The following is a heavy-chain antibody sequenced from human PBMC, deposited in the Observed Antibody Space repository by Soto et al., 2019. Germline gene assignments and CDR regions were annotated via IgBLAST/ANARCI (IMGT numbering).Heavy chain of an antibody. CDR3: ARVSMGSSSEDFQR. CDR2: MNPNSGNT. V-gene: IGHV1-8*01. Sequence: QVQLVQSGAEVKKPGASVKVSCKASGYSFTSYDINWVRQATGQGLEWMGWMNPNSGNTGYAQKFQGRVTMTRNTSISTAYMEMSSLRSEDTAVYYCARVSMGSSSEDFQRWGQGTLVTVSS. J-gene: IGHJ1*01. CDR1: GYSFTSYD. D-gene: IGHD6-6*01.